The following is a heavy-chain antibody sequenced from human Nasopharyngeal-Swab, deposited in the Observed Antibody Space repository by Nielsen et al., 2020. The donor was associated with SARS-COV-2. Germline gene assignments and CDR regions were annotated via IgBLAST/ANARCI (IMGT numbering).Heavy chain of an antibody. Sequence: WIRQPPGKGPEWIAEINHSGSTNYNPSLKSRVTLSVDTSMNQVSLEVSSVTAADTAVYYCARGLSGIVPAPILGLGPYYHYYMDVWGKGTTVTVSS. J-gene: IGHJ6*03. CDR2: INHSGST. CDR3: ARGLSGIVPAPILGLGPYYHYYMDV. D-gene: IGHD2-2*01. V-gene: IGHV4-34*01.